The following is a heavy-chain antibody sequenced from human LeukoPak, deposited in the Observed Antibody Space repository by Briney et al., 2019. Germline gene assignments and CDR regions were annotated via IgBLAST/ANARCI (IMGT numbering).Heavy chain of an antibody. J-gene: IGHJ6*02. Sequence: PSGTLSLTCAVSGGSISSSNWWSWVRQPPGKGLEWIGEIYHSGSTNYNPSLRSRVTISVDKSKNQFSLKLSSVTAAGTAVYYCARYCSSTSCYALYYYYGMDVWGQGTTVTVSS. CDR3: ARYCSSTSCYALYYYYGMDV. CDR2: IYHSGST. CDR1: GGSISSSNW. D-gene: IGHD2-2*01. V-gene: IGHV4-4*02.